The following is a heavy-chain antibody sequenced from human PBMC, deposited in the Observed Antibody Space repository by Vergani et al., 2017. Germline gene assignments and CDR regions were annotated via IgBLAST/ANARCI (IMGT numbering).Heavy chain of an antibody. V-gene: IGHV4-61*02. Sequence: QVQLQESGPGLVKPSQTLSLTCSVSGGSISGSYFWNWVRQPAGKGLEWIGRIFTNGNAQYNPSLRNRITLSIDASKNQFSLKLTSVTAADAAVYFCAREIKNWRPMDCLGQGTLVTGSS. CDR1: GGSISGSYF. J-gene: IGHJ4*02. CDR2: IFTNGNA. CDR3: AREIKNWRPMDC. D-gene: IGHD1-1*01.